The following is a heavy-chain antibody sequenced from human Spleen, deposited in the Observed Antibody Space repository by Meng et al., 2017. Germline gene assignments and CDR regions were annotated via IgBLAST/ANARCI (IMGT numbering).Heavy chain of an antibody. D-gene: IGHD6-13*01. CDR1: GFTFRYYY. V-gene: IGHV3-15*01. CDR2: IKRNSDGGTI. CDR3: ATGAAAADH. J-gene: IGHJ4*02. Sequence: QVVGSGGGVVQPGRPLRLACAAFGFTFRYYYMSWIRQAPGKGLEWVGRIKRNSDGGTIDYAAPVKGRFTISRDDSKNTLYLQMDSLITEDTAVYFCATGAAAADHWGQGTLVTVSS.